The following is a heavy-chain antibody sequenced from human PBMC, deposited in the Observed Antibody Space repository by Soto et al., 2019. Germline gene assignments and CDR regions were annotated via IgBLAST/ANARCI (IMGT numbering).Heavy chain of an antibody. CDR2: INESGRT. CDR1: GQSFSGHS. CDR3: ARGSGIVALQRELEDVNYYY. D-gene: IGHD1-1*01. Sequence: QVQLQQWGAGLVKPSETLSLSCAVYGQSFSGHSWAWIRQPPGKGLEWIGEINESGRTDYNPSLTSRVTISTVTSNNEFSLKLTSVSAEDTSAYFCARGSGIVALQRELEDVNYYYWGQGTLVNVSS. V-gene: IGHV4-34*01. J-gene: IGHJ4*02.